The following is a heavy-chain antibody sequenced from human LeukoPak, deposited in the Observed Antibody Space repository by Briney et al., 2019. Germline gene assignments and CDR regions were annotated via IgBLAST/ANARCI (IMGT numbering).Heavy chain of an antibody. CDR3: AKDEPGTYSPSDY. Sequence: PGGSLRLSCAASGFTFSNYAMHWVRQAPGKGLEWVAFMSYNGSDKYYADSVKGRFTISRDNSKSTLYLQMNSLRAEDTAVYYCAKDEPGTYSPSDYWGQGTLVTVSS. D-gene: IGHD3-10*01. J-gene: IGHJ4*02. V-gene: IGHV3-30*18. CDR2: MSYNGSDK. CDR1: GFTFSNYA.